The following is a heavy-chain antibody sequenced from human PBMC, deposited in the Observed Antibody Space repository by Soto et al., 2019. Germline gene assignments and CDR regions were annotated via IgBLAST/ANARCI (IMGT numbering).Heavy chain of an antibody. CDR3: AREYCSSTSCYRDY. D-gene: IGHD2-2*02. J-gene: IGHJ4*02. Sequence: QVQLVQSGAEVKKPGSSVKVSCKASGGTFSSYTISWVRQAPGQGLEWMGRLIPILGIANYAQKFQGRVTITAAKSPSTAYRELGSLRSEDTAGYYCAREYCSSTSCYRDYWGQGTLVNVSS. V-gene: IGHV1-69*02. CDR1: GGTFSSYT. CDR2: LIPILGIA.